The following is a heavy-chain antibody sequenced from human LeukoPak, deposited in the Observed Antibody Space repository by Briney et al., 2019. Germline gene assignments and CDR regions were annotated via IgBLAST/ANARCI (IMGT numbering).Heavy chain of an antibody. V-gene: IGHV4-34*01. J-gene: IGHJ6*02. CDR2: INHSGST. CDR3: ARDRGRNRGYYYGMDV. Sequence: SETLSLTCAVYGGSFSGDYWSWIRQPPGKGLECIGEINHSGSTNYNPSLKSRVTISVDTSKNQFSLKLSPVTAADTAVYYCARDRGRNRGYYYGMDVWGQGTTVTVSS. CDR1: GGSFSGDY. D-gene: IGHD3-10*01.